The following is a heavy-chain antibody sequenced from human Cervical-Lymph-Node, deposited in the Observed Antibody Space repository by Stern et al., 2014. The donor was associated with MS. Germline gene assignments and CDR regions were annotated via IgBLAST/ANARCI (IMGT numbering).Heavy chain of an antibody. V-gene: IGHV4-59*08. CDR1: NGSISGYF. Sequence: QLQLQESGPGLVKPSETLSLTCTVSNGSISGYFWTWIRQPPGKGLEWIGYIYYSGSTSYNPSLKSRVTISVDTFKNQFSLKLTPVTAADSAVYYCGRLTSGYGYYFEYWGQGAQVTVSS. CDR3: GRLTSGYGYYFEY. D-gene: IGHD3-3*01. CDR2: IYYSGST. J-gene: IGHJ4*02.